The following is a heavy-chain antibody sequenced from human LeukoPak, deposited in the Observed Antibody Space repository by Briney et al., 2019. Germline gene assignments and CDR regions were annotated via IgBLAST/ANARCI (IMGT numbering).Heavy chain of an antibody. CDR3: ARGVGYGGNSIYYYYYYMDV. D-gene: IGHD4-23*01. Sequence: PSETLSLTCTVSGYSISSGYYWGWIRQPPGKWLEWIGSIYHSGSTYYNPSLKSRVTISVDTSKNQFSLRLSSVTAADTAVYYCARGVGYGGNSIYYYYYYMDVWGKGTTVTVSS. V-gene: IGHV4-38-2*02. J-gene: IGHJ6*03. CDR1: GYSISSGYY. CDR2: IYHSGST.